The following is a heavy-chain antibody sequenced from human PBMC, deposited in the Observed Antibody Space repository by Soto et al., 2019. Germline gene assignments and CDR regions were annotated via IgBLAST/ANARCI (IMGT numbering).Heavy chain of an antibody. D-gene: IGHD6-13*01. CDR1: GFTFSSYG. CDR3: AKDFKIAAAVNWFDP. J-gene: IGHJ5*02. V-gene: IGHV3-30*18. CDR2: ISYDGSNK. Sequence: LRLSCAASGFTFSSYGTYWVRQAPGKGLEWVAVISYDGSNKYYADSVKGRFTISRDNSKNTLYLQMNSLRAEDTAVYYCAKDFKIAAAVNWFDPWGQGTLVTVSS.